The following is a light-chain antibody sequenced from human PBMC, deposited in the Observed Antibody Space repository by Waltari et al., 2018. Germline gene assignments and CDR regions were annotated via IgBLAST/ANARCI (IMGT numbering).Light chain of an antibody. CDR1: SSNIGDDYA. V-gene: IGLV1-40*01. CDR2: CHR. Sequence: QSVLTQPPSVSGAPGQSVTISCSDTSSNIGDDYAVHGYQQLPGRATKLLISCHRDRPSGVPDRFSVSKSGTSASLAITGLQADDEADYYCQSYDRSLSSVVFGGGTKLTVL. CDR3: QSYDRSLSSVV. J-gene: IGLJ2*01.